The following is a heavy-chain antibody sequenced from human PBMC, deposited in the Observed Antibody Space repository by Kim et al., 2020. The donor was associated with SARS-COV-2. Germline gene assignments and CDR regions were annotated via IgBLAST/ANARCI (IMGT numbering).Heavy chain of an antibody. CDR3: ARGLLTGITLSSYYMDV. J-gene: IGHJ6*03. D-gene: IGHD1-7*01. Sequence: ASVKVSCKASGYTFTRHDSTWVRQATGQGLEGMGWMNPKSGYTGFAQKFQSRVTMTRDTSISTAYMELSSLRSEDTAVYYCARGLLTGITLSSYYMDVWGKGTTVTVSS. CDR1: GYTFTRHD. CDR2: MNPKSGYT. V-gene: IGHV1-8*01.